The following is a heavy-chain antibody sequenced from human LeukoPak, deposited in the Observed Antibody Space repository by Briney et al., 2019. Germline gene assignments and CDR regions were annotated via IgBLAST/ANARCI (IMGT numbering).Heavy chain of an antibody. V-gene: IGHV3-7*02. CDR3: VKVMWAVAGPY. D-gene: IGHD6-19*01. J-gene: IGHJ4*02. CDR1: GFTFSTSW. Sequence: GGSLRLSCAAAGFTFSTSWMSWVRQAPGKGLEWAATIHQDGSDTYYVDSVKGRFTLPRDNAKNSLYLQMNSERAEDTALYYCVKVMWAVAGPYWGQGALVTVSS. CDR2: IHQDGSDT.